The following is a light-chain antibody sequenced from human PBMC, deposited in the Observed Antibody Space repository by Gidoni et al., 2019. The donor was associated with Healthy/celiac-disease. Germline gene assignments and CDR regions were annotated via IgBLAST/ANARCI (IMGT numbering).Light chain of an antibody. CDR2: DVS. V-gene: IGLV2-11*01. CDR3: CSYAGSYTYV. CDR1: SSDAGGYNY. J-gene: IGLJ1*01. Sequence: QSPLTQPRSVSGSPGPSVTISCTGTSSDAGGYNYVSWYQQHPGKAPKLMIYDVSKRPSGVPDRFSGSKSGNTASRTIAGLQAEDEADYYCCSYAGSYTYVFGTGTKVTVL.